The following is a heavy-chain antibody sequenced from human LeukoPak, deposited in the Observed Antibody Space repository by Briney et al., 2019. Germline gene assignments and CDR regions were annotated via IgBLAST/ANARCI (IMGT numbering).Heavy chain of an antibody. D-gene: IGHD3-22*01. V-gene: IGHV4-34*01. Sequence: SETLSLTCAVYGGSFRGYYWSWIRQPPGKGLEWIGEINHSGSTNYNPSLKSRVTISVDTSKNQFSLKLSSVTAADTAVYYCARVSVTTRYYYDSSGYSYYFDYWGQGTLVTVSS. CDR2: INHSGST. CDR3: ARVSVTTRYYYDSSGYSYYFDY. CDR1: GGSFRGYY. J-gene: IGHJ4*02.